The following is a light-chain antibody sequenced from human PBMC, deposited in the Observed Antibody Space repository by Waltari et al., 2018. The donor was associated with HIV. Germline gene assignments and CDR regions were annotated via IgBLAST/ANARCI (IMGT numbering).Light chain of an antibody. Sequence: QSALTQPASVSGSPGQSITISCPGTTIDVCGYNYVSLYQHHPGKAPKLMIYEVINRPSGVSNRFSGSKSGNTASLTISGLQAEDEADYYCTSYTSSSTYVFGTGTKVTVL. CDR1: TIDVCGYNY. CDR3: TSYTSSSTYV. CDR2: EVI. V-gene: IGLV2-14*01. J-gene: IGLJ1*01.